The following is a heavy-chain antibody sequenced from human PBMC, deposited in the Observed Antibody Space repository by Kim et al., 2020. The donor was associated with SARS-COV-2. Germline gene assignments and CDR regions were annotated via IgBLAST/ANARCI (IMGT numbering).Heavy chain of an antibody. Sequence: GGSLRLSCAASGFTFNNYWMSWVRQAPGKGLEWVANIKHDGSEKYYVDSVKGRFAISRDNAKNSLYLQMNSLRVEDTAVYYCARDRGTYSSFDYWGQGTL. J-gene: IGHJ4*02. V-gene: IGHV3-7*03. CDR2: IKHDGSEK. CDR1: GFTFNNYW. CDR3: ARDRGTYSSFDY. D-gene: IGHD1-26*01.